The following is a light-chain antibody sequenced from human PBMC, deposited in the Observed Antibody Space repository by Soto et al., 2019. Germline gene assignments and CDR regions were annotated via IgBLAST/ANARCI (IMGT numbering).Light chain of an antibody. CDR1: QSVSSN. V-gene: IGKV3-15*01. CDR2: GAS. Sequence: EIVMTQSPATLSVSPGERATLSRRASQSVSSNLAWYQQKPGQAPRLLIYGASTRATGIPARFSGSGSGTEFTLTISSLQSEDFAVYYCQQYGSSPLTFGQGTKVEIK. J-gene: IGKJ1*01. CDR3: QQYGSSPLT.